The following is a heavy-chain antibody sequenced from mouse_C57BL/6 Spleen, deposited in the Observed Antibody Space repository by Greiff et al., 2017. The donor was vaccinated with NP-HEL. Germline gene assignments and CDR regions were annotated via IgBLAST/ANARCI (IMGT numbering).Heavy chain of an antibody. CDR3: ARRGIYYDYDEGFAY. V-gene: IGHV1-64*01. CDR1: GYTFTSYW. Sequence: VQLQQSGAELVKPGASVKLSCKASGYTFTSYWMHWVKQRPGQGLEWIGMIHPNSGSTNYNEKFKSKATLTVDKSSSTAYMQLSSLTSEDSAVYYCARRGIYYDYDEGFAYWGQGTLVTVSA. CDR2: IHPNSGST. D-gene: IGHD2-4*01. J-gene: IGHJ3*01.